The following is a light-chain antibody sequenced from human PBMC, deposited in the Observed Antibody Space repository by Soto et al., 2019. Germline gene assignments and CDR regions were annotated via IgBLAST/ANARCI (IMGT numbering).Light chain of an antibody. CDR1: TGDVGGYTN. J-gene: IGLJ1*01. CDR3: SSYTSSSTPYV. V-gene: IGLV2-14*01. CDR2: EVS. Sequence: QSALTQPASVSGLPEQSITIPSPEPTGDVGGYTNVSWYQQHPAKAPKLMIYEVSNRPSGVSNRFSGSKSGNTASLTISGLQAEDEADYYCSSYTSSSTPYVFGTGTKVTVL.